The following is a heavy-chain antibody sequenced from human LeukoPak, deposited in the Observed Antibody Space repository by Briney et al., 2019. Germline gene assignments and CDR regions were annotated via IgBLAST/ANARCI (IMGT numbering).Heavy chain of an antibody. Sequence: SSETLSLTCAVYGGSFSGYYWSWIRQPPGKGLEWIGEINHSGSTNHNPSLKSRVTISVDTSKNQFSLKLSSVTAADTAVYYCARGYDPKGSFDPWGQGTLVTVSS. CDR2: INHSGST. CDR1: GGSFSGYY. J-gene: IGHJ5*02. CDR3: ARGYDPKGSFDP. D-gene: IGHD5-12*01. V-gene: IGHV4-34*01.